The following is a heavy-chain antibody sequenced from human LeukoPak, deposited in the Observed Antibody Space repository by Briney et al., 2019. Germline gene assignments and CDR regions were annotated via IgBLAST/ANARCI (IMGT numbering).Heavy chain of an antibody. CDR1: GFTFSSYW. Sequence: GGSLRLSCAASGFTFSSYWMSWVRQAPGKGPEWVANIKQDGSEKYYVDSVKGRFTISRDNAKNSLYLQMNSLRAEDTAVYYCARDSPDYADAFDIWGQGTMVTVSS. J-gene: IGHJ3*02. V-gene: IGHV3-7*01. CDR3: ARDSPDYADAFDI. CDR2: IKQDGSEK. D-gene: IGHD4-17*01.